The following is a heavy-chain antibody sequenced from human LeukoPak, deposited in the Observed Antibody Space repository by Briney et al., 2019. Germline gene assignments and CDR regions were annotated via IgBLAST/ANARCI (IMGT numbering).Heavy chain of an antibody. J-gene: IGHJ4*02. Sequence: GSLRLSCEASGFTFSNYWMHWVRQPPGKGLMWVSQISTDGSQTFYADSVKGRFTISRDNAQNTLFLQMDSLRPEDTAVCYCVRSLRSADFWGQGTLVTVSS. CDR3: VRSLRSADF. V-gene: IGHV3-74*01. CDR2: ISTDGSQT. CDR1: GFTFSNYW.